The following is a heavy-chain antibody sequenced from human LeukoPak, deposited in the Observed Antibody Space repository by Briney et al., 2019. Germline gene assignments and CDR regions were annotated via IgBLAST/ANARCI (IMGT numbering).Heavy chain of an antibody. CDR3: AKAGLVGATDYFDY. Sequence: GGSLRLSCAVSGFIFKDFPMTWVRQAPGKGLEWVSAISGSGGSTYYADSVRGRFTISRDNSKNTLYLQMNSLRAEDTAVYYCAKAGLVGATDYFDYWGQGTLVTVSS. CDR1: GFIFKDFP. J-gene: IGHJ4*02. D-gene: IGHD1-26*01. CDR2: ISGSGGST. V-gene: IGHV3-23*01.